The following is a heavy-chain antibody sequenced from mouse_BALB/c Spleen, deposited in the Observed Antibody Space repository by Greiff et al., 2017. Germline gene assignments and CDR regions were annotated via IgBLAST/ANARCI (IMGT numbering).Heavy chain of an antibody. CDR1: GYTFTNYW. Sequence: VQLQQSGAELVRPGTSVKISCKASGYTFTNYWLGWVKQRPGHGLEWIGDIYPGGGYTNYNEKFKGKATLTADTSSSTAYMPLSSLTSEDSAVYIGARDYGSGRRFAYWGQGTLVTVSA. CDR2: IYPGGGYT. V-gene: IGHV1-63*02. CDR3: ARDYGSGRRFAY. D-gene: IGHD1-1*01. J-gene: IGHJ3*01.